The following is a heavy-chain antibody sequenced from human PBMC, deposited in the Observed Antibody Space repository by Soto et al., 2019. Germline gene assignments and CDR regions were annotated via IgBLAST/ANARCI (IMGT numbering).Heavy chain of an antibody. V-gene: IGHV3-72*01. D-gene: IGHD1-1*01. CDR2: TRNKANSYST. CDR1: GFTLSDQY. J-gene: IGHJ4*02. Sequence: EGQLVESGGGLVQPGGSLRLSCAASGFTLSDQYMDWVRQAPGKGLEWFGRTRNKANSYSTEYAASVKGRFTISRDDSKNSLYLQMDSLRTEDTAVYYCARMSRRYALDYWGQGTLVTVSS. CDR3: ARMSRRYALDY.